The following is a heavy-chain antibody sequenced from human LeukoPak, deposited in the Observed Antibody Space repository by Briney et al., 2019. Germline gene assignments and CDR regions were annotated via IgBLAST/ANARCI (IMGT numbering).Heavy chain of an antibody. CDR1: GYTFTSYD. Sequence: ASVKVSCKASGYTFTSYDINWVRQAAGQGLEWMGWMNPNSGNTGYAQKFQGRVTMTRNTSISTAYMELSSLRSEDTAVYYCARGLIQLWLGRSYYYMDVWGKGTTVT. CDR3: ARGLIQLWLGRSYYYMDV. V-gene: IGHV1-8*01. CDR2: MNPNSGNT. D-gene: IGHD5-18*01. J-gene: IGHJ6*03.